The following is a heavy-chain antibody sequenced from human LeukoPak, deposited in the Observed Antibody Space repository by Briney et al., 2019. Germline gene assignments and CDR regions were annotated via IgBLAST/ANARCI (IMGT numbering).Heavy chain of an antibody. CDR1: GGTFSSYA. J-gene: IGHJ4*02. CDR2: IIPIFGTA. V-gene: IGHV1-69*01. D-gene: IGHD6-13*01. Sequence: ASVKVSCKASGGTFSSYAISWVRQAPGQGLEWMGGIIPIFGTASYAQKFQGRVTITADESTSTAYMELSSLRSEDTAVYYCARNLRSSSWYYFDYWGQGTLVTVSS. CDR3: ARNLRSSSWYYFDY.